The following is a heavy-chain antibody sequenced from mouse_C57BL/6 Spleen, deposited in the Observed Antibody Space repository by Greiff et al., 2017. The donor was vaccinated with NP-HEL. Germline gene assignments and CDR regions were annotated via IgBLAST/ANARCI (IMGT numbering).Heavy chain of an antibody. CDR2: INPNNGGT. CDR3: ARSYGSSYNFDY. Sequence: VQLQQSGPELVKPGASVKISCKASGYTFTDYYMNWVKQSHGKSLEWIGDINPNNGGTSYNQKFKGKATLTVDKSSSTAYMELRSLTSEDSAVYYCARSYGSSYNFDYWGQGTTLTVSS. D-gene: IGHD1-1*01. V-gene: IGHV1-26*01. J-gene: IGHJ2*01. CDR1: GYTFTDYY.